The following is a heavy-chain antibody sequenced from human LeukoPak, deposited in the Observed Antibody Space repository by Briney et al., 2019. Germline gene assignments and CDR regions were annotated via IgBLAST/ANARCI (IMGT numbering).Heavy chain of an antibody. CDR3: ATPGGGRDGYKTGAFDI. Sequence: GGSLRLSCAASGFTFSSYGMHWVRQAPGKGLEWVSAISGSGGSTYYADSVKGRFTVSRDNSKNTLYLQMNSLRAEDTAVYYCATPGGGRDGYKTGAFDIWGQGTMVTVSS. CDR1: GFTFSSYG. D-gene: IGHD5-24*01. J-gene: IGHJ3*02. V-gene: IGHV3-23*01. CDR2: ISGSGGST.